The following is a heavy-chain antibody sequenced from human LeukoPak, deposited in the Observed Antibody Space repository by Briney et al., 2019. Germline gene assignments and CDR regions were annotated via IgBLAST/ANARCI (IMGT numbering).Heavy chain of an antibody. CDR3: ARSWVKFGEPALFDP. J-gene: IGHJ5*02. CDR1: GGSISSYY. Sequence: SETLSLTCTVSGGSISSYYWSWIRQPPGKGLEWIGYIYYSGSTNYNPSLKSRVTISVDTSKNQFSLKLSSVTAADTAAYYRARSWVKFGEPALFDPWGQGTLVTVSS. CDR2: IYYSGST. D-gene: IGHD3-10*01. V-gene: IGHV4-59*01.